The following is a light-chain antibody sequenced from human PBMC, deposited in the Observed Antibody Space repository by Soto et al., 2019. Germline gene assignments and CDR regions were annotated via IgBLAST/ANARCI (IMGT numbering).Light chain of an antibody. CDR1: SSDVGGYTY. J-gene: IGLJ1*01. V-gene: IGLV2-14*01. CDR2: EVN. CDR3: SSYTSSRTLYV. Sequence: QSALTQPASVSGSPRQSITISCTGASSDVGGYTYVSWYQQHPGKAPKLIIYEVNNRPSGVSHRFSGSKSGNTASLTISGLQAEDEADYYCSSYTSSRTLYVLGTGTKVTVL.